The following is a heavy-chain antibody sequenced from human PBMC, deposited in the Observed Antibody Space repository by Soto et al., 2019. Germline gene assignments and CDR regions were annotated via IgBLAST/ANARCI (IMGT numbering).Heavy chain of an antibody. J-gene: IGHJ4*02. CDR3: ASVTERLWFGELFHLDY. CDR2: IIPILGIA. V-gene: IGHV1-69*02. CDR1: GGTLSIYT. Sequence: SVKVSCTASGGTLSIYTISWVRQAPGQGLEWMGRIIPILGIANYAQKFQGRVTITADKSTSTAYMELSSLRSEDTAVYYCASVTERLWFGELFHLDYWGQGTLVTVSS. D-gene: IGHD3-10*01.